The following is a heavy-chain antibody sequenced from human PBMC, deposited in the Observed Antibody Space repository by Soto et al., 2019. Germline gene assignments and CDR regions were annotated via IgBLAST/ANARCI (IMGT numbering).Heavy chain of an antibody. J-gene: IGHJ4*02. D-gene: IGHD2-15*01. CDR2: IDPSDSYT. CDR1: GYSFTSYW. Sequence: GESLKISCKGSGYSFTSYWISWVRQMPGKGLEWMGRIDPSDSYTNYSPSFQGHVTISADKSISTAYLQWSSLKASDTAMYYCARLRHCSGGSCYYGDYWGQGTLVTVSS. V-gene: IGHV5-10-1*01. CDR3: ARLRHCSGGSCYYGDY.